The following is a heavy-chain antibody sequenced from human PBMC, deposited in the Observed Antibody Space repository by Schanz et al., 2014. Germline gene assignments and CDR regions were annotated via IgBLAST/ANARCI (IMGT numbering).Heavy chain of an antibody. V-gene: IGHV1-69*04. D-gene: IGHD4-17*01. Sequence: QEQLVQSGAEVRKPGASVKVSCKASGYTFSDSYVHWLRQAPGQGLEWMGRIIPIHGIVNYAQRFQDRVRITADKSTSTAYMELSSLRSDDTAVYYCARGYGDSPTDFWGQGTLVTVSS. CDR3: ARGYGDSPTDF. J-gene: IGHJ4*02. CDR1: GYTFSDSY. CDR2: IIPIHGIV.